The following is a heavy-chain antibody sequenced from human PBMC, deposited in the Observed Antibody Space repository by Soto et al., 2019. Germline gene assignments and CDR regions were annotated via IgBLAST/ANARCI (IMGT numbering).Heavy chain of an antibody. CDR2: IYYSGST. CDR1: GGSISSYY. J-gene: IGHJ3*02. V-gene: IGHV4-59*01. D-gene: IGHD3-9*01. Sequence: SETLSLTCTVSGGSISSYYWSWIRQPPGKGLQWIGYIYYSGSTNYNPSLKSRVTISVDTSKNQFSLKLSSVTAADTAVYYCARGGSNDWQVAFDIWGQGTMVTVSS. CDR3: ARGGSNDWQVAFDI.